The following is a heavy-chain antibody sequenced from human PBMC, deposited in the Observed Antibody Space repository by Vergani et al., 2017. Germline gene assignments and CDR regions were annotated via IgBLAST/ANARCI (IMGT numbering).Heavy chain of an antibody. D-gene: IGHD5-18*01. V-gene: IGHV3-9*01. CDR1: GFTFDDYA. J-gene: IGHJ6*02. CDR2: ISWNSGSI. CDR3: ARDRGYSYGPYYYYGMDV. Sequence: EVQLVESGGGLVQPGRSLRLSCAASGFTFDDYAMHWVRQAPGKGLEWVSGISWNSGSIGYADSVKGRFTISRDNAKNSLYLQMNSLRAEDTAVYYCARDRGYSYGPYYYYGMDVWGQGTTVTVSS.